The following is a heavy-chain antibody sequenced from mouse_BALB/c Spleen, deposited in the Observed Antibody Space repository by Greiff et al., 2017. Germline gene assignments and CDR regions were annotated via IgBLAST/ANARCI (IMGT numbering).Heavy chain of an antibody. Sequence: EVQLQQSGAELVKPGASVKLSCTASGFNIKDTYMHWVKQRPEQGLEWIGRIDPANGNTKYDPKFQGKATITADTSSNTAYLQLSSLTSEDTAVYYCARSAQLSYYYAMDYWGQGTSVTVSS. CDR3: ARSAQLSYYYAMDY. CDR2: IDPANGNT. J-gene: IGHJ4*01. D-gene: IGHD6-1*01. CDR1: GFNIKDTY. V-gene: IGHV14-3*02.